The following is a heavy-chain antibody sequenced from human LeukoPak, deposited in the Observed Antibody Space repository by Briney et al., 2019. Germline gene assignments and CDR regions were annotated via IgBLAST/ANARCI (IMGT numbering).Heavy chain of an antibody. D-gene: IGHD2-21*02. CDR1: GFTFSDYY. V-gene: IGHV3-11*01. Sequence: GGSLRLSCAASGFTFSDYYMSWIRQAPGKGLEWVSYISSSGSTIYYADSVKGRFTISRDNAKNSLYLQMNSLRAEDTAVYYCARYGYTYCGGDCYSGFDYWGQGTLVTVSS. J-gene: IGHJ4*02. CDR3: ARYGYTYCGGDCYSGFDY. CDR2: ISSSGSTI.